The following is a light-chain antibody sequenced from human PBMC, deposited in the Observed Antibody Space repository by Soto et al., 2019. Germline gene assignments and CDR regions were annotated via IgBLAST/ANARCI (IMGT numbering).Light chain of an antibody. V-gene: IGLV1-51*01. CDR3: GTWDSSLSAGWV. J-gene: IGLJ3*02. CDR1: NSNIGNNY. CDR2: DNN. Sequence: QSVLTQPPSVSAAPGQKVTIPCSGSNSNIGNNYVSWYQQLPGTAPKLLIYDNNKRPSGIPDRFSGSKSGTSATLAITGLQTGDEADYYCGTWDSSLSAGWVFGGGTKLTVL.